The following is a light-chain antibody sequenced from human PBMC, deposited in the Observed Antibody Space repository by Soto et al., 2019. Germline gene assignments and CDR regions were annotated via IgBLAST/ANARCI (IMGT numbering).Light chain of an antibody. J-gene: IGKJ1*01. V-gene: IGKV3-20*01. Sequence: EIVLTQSPGTLSLSPGERATLSCRASQSISTSYLAWYQQKPGQAPRLLIYGASNRATGIPDRFSGSGSGTDFNLTISRLEPEDFAVYYCQQYGSSPRTFGQGTKVDIK. CDR1: QSISTSY. CDR3: QQYGSSPRT. CDR2: GAS.